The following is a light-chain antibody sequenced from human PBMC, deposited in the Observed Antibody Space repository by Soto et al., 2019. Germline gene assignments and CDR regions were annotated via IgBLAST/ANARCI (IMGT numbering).Light chain of an antibody. V-gene: IGLV1-44*01. Sequence: QPVLTQPPSASGSPGQRVTISCSGSSSNIGGNTVNLHQKIPGTAPKLLIHNTNKRPSRVPDRFSGSKSGSSDSLAISGLRSEAEADDYFAAWEANLNGGLFGGGTKLTVL. J-gene: IGLJ3*02. CDR3: AAWEANLNGGL. CDR1: SSNIGGNT. CDR2: NTN.